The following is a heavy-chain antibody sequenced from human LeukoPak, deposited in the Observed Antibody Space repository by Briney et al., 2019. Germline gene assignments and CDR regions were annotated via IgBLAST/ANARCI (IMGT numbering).Heavy chain of an antibody. J-gene: IGHJ6*03. CDR1: GYTLTELS. CDR3: ARRSYRGVIGLYYYYYMDV. V-gene: IGHV1-24*01. CDR2: FDPEDGET. D-gene: IGHD3-16*02. Sequence: GASVKVSCKVSGYTLTELSMHWVRQAPGKGLEWMGGFDPEDGETIYAQKFQGRVTMTEDTSTDTAYMELSSLRSEDTAVYYCARRSYRGVIGLYYYYYMDVWGKGTPVTVSS.